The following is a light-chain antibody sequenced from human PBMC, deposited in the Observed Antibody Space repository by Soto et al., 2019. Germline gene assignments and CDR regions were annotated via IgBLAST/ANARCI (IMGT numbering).Light chain of an antibody. CDR2: GAS. V-gene: IGKV3-15*01. CDR3: QQYNDWPTT. J-gene: IGKJ1*01. Sequence: TQYPDTLSLCPEEKETLSCMASQSVSSYLAWYQQKPGQAPRLLIYGASTRATGIPARFSGSGSGTEFTLTISSLQAEDFAVYYCQQYNDWPTTFGQGTKVDI. CDR1: QSVSSY.